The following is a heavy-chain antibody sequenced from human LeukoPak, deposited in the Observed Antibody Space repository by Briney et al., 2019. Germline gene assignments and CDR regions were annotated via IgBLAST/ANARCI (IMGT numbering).Heavy chain of an antibody. CDR3: AKDRSTPYYGSGAYYFDY. D-gene: IGHD3-10*01. CDR2: INSDGSST. J-gene: IGHJ4*02. V-gene: IGHV3-74*01. CDR1: GFTFSSYW. Sequence: PGGSLRLSCAASGFTFSSYWMHWVRQAPGKGLVWVSRINSDGSSTSYADSVKGRFTISRDNSKNTLYLQMNSLRAEDTAVYYCAKDRSTPYYGSGAYYFDYWGQGTLVTVSS.